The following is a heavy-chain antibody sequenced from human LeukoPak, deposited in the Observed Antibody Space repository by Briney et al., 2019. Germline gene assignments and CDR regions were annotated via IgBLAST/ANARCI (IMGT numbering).Heavy chain of an antibody. D-gene: IGHD3-22*01. V-gene: IGHV1-46*01. CDR1: GGTFSSYA. CDR2: INPSGGST. CDR3: AREQYYYDSSGYSPFDY. Sequence: VASVKVSCTASGGTFSSYAISWVRQAPGQGLEWMGIINPSGGSTSYAQKFQGRVTMTRDTSTSTVYMELSSLRSEDTAVYYCAREQYYYDSSGYSPFDYWGQGTLVTVSS. J-gene: IGHJ4*02.